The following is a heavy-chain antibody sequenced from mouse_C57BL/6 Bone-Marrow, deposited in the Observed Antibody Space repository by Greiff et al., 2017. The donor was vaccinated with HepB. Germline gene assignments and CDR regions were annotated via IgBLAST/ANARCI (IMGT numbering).Heavy chain of an antibody. V-gene: IGHV5-12*01. CDR1: GFTFSDYY. CDR2: ISNGGGST. D-gene: IGHD3-1*01. Sequence: EVKLIESGGGLVQPGGSLKLSCAASGFTFSDYYMYWVRQTPEKRLEWVAYISNGGGSTYYPDTVKGRFTISRDHAKNTLYLQMSRLKSEDTAMYYCARGGLRLGDYWGQGTSVTVSS. CDR3: ARGGLRLGDY. J-gene: IGHJ4*01.